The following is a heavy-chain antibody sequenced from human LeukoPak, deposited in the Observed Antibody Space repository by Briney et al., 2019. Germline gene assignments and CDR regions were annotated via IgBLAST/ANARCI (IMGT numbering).Heavy chain of an antibody. V-gene: IGHV1-69*04. CDR2: IIPILGIA. Sequence: ASVKVSCKASGGTFSSYAISWVRQAPGQGLEWMGRIIPILGIANYAQKFQGRVTITADKSTRTAYMELSSLRSEDTAVYYCARVYYYDSGGAYYFDYCGQGTLVTVSS. CDR3: ARVYYYDSGGAYYFDY. CDR1: GGTFSSYA. D-gene: IGHD3-22*01. J-gene: IGHJ4*02.